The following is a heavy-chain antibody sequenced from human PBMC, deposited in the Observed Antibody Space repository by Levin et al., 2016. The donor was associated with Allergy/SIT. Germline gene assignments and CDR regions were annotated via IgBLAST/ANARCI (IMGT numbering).Heavy chain of an antibody. J-gene: IGHJ4*02. CDR3: ARVKNDLYGDDYFDY. D-gene: IGHD4-17*01. CDR2: MNPNSGNT. V-gene: IGHV1-8*01. Sequence: WVRQAPGQGLEWMGWMNPNSGNTGYAQKFQGRVTMTRNTSISTAYMELSSLRSEDTAVYYCARVKNDLYGDDYFDYWGQGTLVTVSS.